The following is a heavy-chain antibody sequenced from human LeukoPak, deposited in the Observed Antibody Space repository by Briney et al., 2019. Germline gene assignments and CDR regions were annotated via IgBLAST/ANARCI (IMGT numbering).Heavy chain of an antibody. CDR2: ISHDGRTK. D-gene: IGHD1-26*01. Sequence: PGGSLRLSCVVSGFNFDNFAMHWVRQPLGKGLEWVAVISHDGRTKYYADSMKGRITISRDTSKNTVYLQMNSLRVDDTAVYYCARASLSEGAGYYFGYWGQGILVTVSS. CDR3: ARASLSEGAGYYFGY. V-gene: IGHV3-30*14. CDR1: GFNFDNFA. J-gene: IGHJ4*02.